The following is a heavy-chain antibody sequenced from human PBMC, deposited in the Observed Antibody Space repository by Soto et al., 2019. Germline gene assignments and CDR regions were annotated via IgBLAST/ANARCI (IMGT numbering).Heavy chain of an antibody. V-gene: IGHV4-34*01. D-gene: IGHD3-3*01. CDR3: ARGRLEWLLLGYGVDV. CDR1: GGSFSENY. CDR2: INHSGIT. Sequence: SETLSLTCAVYGGSFSENYGTWIRQSPGKGLEWIGEINHSGITYYNPSLKSRVTISVDTSKNQFSLKLRSVTAADTAMYYCARGRLEWLLLGYGVDVWGQGTTVTVSS. J-gene: IGHJ6*02.